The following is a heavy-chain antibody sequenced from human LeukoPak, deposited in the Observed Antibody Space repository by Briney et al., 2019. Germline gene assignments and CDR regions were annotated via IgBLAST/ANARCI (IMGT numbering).Heavy chain of an antibody. D-gene: IGHD3-22*01. CDR1: GGSFSGYY. CDR3: ASSGGSGYPFDY. J-gene: IGHJ4*02. CDR2: INHSGST. Sequence: SETLSVTCAVYGGSFSGYYWSWIRQPPGKGLEWIGEINHSGSTNYNPSLKSRVTISVDTSKNQFSLKLSSVTAADTAVYYCASSGGSGYPFDYWGQGTLVTVSS. V-gene: IGHV4-34*01.